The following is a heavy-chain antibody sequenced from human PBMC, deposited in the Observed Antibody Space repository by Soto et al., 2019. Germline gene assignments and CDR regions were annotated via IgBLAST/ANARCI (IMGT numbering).Heavy chain of an antibody. CDR1: GFPFSTYA. CDR2: AWYDGTDK. V-gene: IGHV3-33*01. CDR3: ARTDCSSSDCPRDLVGAVTMDY. J-gene: IGHJ4*02. D-gene: IGHD2-2*01. Sequence: SLRLSCAASGFPFSTYAMHWVRQAPGKGLEWVAVAWYDGTDKNYADSVKGRFTISRDNSKSTLYLQTDHLRVEDTGVYHCARTDCSSSDCPRDLVGAVTMDYWGQGTPVTVSS.